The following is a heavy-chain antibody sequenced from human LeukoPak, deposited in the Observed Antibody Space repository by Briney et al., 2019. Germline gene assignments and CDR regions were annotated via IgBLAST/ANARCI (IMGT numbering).Heavy chain of an antibody. D-gene: IGHD6-25*01. J-gene: IGHJ4*02. CDR1: GGSVSSTNW. V-gene: IGHV4-4*02. Sequence: SEALSLTCGVSGGSVSSTNWWTWIRQPPGKGLEWIGEVHPDGRTNFNPSLKSRLTMSVDLSENHVSLKLTSVTAADTAVYYCAREGGFYRPLDYSGQGTLVTVSS. CDR2: VHPDGRT. CDR3: AREGGFYRPLDY.